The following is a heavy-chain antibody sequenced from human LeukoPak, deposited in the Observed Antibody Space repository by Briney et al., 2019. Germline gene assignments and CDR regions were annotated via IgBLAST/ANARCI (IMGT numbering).Heavy chain of an antibody. CDR2: IWHDGSNK. V-gene: IGHV3-30*02. J-gene: IGHJ4*02. CDR1: GFTFSTYG. Sequence: PGGSLRLSCAASGFTFSTYGMHWVRQAPGKGLDWVAFIWHDGSNKFYADSVKGRFTISRDNSKNTLYLQMNSLTAEDTAVYYCATGGLYPDYWGQGTLVTVSS. D-gene: IGHD2-8*01. CDR3: ATGGLYPDY.